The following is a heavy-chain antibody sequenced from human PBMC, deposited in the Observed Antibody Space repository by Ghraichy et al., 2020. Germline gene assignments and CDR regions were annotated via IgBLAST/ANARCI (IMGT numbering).Heavy chain of an antibody. CDR2: ISGSGSTI. J-gene: IGHJ5*02. Sequence: GGSLRLSCAASGFSFSLYSMNWVRQAPGKGLEWISYISGSGSTIYYADSVKGRFTISRDNAKNSLYLQMSSLRDDDTAVYYCAGAHQAGHFGELSTRWFDPWGQGTLVTVSS. CDR3: AGAHQAGHFGELSTRWFDP. D-gene: IGHD3-10*01. V-gene: IGHV3-48*02. CDR1: GFSFSLYS.